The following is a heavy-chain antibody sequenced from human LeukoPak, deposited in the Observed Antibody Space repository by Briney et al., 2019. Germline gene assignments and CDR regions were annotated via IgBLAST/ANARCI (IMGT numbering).Heavy chain of an antibody. CDR2: IRQDGSEK. CDR1: GFTFSSYW. J-gene: IGHJ4*02. D-gene: IGHD5-24*01. V-gene: IGHV3-7*01. CDR3: VRGGGRDGYFY. Sequence: GGSLRLSCAASGFTFSSYWMHWVRQAPGEGLECVAHIRQDGSEKYYVDSVKDRFTVSRDNTENSLFLQMNSLRAEDTAVYYCVRGGGRDGYFYWGQGTLVTVSS.